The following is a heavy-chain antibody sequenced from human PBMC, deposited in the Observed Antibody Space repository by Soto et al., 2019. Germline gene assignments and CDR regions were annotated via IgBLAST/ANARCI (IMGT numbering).Heavy chain of an antibody. CDR1: GYTFTSYA. J-gene: IGHJ4*02. CDR3: ARDGARGYSYGDFDY. CDR2: INAGNGNT. V-gene: IGHV1-3*01. Sequence: ASVKVSCKASGYTFTSYAIDWVRQAPGQRLEWMGWINAGNGNTKYSQKFQGRVTITRDTSASTAYMELSSLRSEDTAVYYCARDGARGYSYGDFDYWGQGTLVTVSS. D-gene: IGHD5-18*01.